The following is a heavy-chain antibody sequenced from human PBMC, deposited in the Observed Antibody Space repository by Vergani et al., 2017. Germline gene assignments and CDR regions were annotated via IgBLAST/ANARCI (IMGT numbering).Heavy chain of an antibody. CDR3: AREPNYDILTGYYKDYYYGMDV. D-gene: IGHD3-9*01. V-gene: IGHV4-34*01. J-gene: IGHJ6*02. Sequence: QVQLQESGPGLVKPSETLSLTCAVYGGSFSGYYWSWIRQPPGKGLEWIGEINHSGSTNYNPSLKSRVTISVDTSKNQFSLKLSSVTAADTAVYYCAREPNYDILTGYYKDYYYGMDVWGQGTTVTVSS. CDR2: INHSGST. CDR1: GGSFSGYY.